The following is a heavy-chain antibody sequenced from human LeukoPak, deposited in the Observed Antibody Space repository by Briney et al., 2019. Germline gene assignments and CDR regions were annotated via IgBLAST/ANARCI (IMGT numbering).Heavy chain of an antibody. CDR2: IWYDGSNK. J-gene: IGHJ4*02. Sequence: GRSLRLSCAASGFTFSSYGIHWVRQAPGKGLEWVAVIWYDGSNKYYADSVKGRFTISRDNSKNTLSLQMNSLRAEDTAVYYCARATVVAAPPYFDYWGQGTLVTVSS. CDR3: ARATVVAAPPYFDY. D-gene: IGHD2-15*01. CDR1: GFTFSSYG. V-gene: IGHV3-33*01.